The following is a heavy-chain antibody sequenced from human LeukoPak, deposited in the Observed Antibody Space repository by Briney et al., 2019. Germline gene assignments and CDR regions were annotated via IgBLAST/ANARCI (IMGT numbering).Heavy chain of an antibody. Sequence: GGSLRLSCAASGFTFSRYWMSWVRQAPRKGLEWVADIKQDGSETYYLDSMKGRFTISRDNAKNSLYLQMNSLRAEDTAVYYCARDKGDYDTSGSLFIFGGQGTLVTVSS. J-gene: IGHJ4*02. CDR1: GFTFSRYW. CDR3: ARDKGDYDTSGSLFIF. V-gene: IGHV3-7*03. CDR2: IKQDGSET. D-gene: IGHD3-22*01.